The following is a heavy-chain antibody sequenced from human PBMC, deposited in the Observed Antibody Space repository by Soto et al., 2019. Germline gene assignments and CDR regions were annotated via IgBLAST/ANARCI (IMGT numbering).Heavy chain of an antibody. CDR3: ARDGLEGSGYFAY. CDR2: TYYSGST. J-gene: IGHJ4*02. V-gene: IGHV4-59*01. Sequence: PSETLSLTCTVSGGSISSYYWSWIRQPPGKGLEWIGYTYYSGSTNYNPSLKSRVTISVDTSKNQFSLKLSSVTAADTAVYYCARDGLEGSGYFAYWGQGTLVTVSS. D-gene: IGHD3-3*01. CDR1: GGSISSYY.